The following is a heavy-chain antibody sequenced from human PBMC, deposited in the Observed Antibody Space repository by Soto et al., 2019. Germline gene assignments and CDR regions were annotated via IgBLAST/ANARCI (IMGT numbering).Heavy chain of an antibody. CDR1: GFTFTSSA. V-gene: IGHV1-58*01. D-gene: IGHD4-17*01. CDR3: AAPSYPYGDYVNYYGMDV. CDR2: IVVGSGNT. J-gene: IGHJ6*02. Sequence: QMQLVQSGPEVKKPGTSVKVSCKASGFTFTSSAVQWVRQARGQRLEWIGWIVVGSGNTNYAQKFQERVTITRDMSTSTAYMELSSLRSEDTAVYYCAAPSYPYGDYVNYYGMDVWGQGTTVTVSS.